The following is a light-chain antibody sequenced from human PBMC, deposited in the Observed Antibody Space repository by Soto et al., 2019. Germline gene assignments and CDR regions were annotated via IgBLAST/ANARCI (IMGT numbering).Light chain of an antibody. CDR1: QSVYTT. Sequence: EIVMTQSTATLSVSPGEIATLSCRASQSVYTTLAWYQQRPGHAPWLLIYSASPRANGIPAIFSGSGSGTEFTLTITSLQFEDVAVYYCQQYYKWPLTFGGGTTVEIK. CDR2: SAS. V-gene: IGKV3-15*01. CDR3: QQYYKWPLT. J-gene: IGKJ4*01.